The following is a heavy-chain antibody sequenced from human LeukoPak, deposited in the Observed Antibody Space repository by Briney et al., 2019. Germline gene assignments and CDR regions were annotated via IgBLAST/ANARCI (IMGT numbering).Heavy chain of an antibody. CDR1: GFTFSSDS. CDR3: ARFGMIGGTVDY. V-gene: IGHV3-21*01. Sequence: PGGSLRLSCAASGFTFSSDSMNWVRQAPGKGLELVSSITISSSFIYYSDSVKGRFTISRDNTKKSLHLQVNSLRAEDTAVYYCARFGMIGGTVDYWGQGTLVTVSS. CDR2: ITISSSFI. D-gene: IGHD3-16*01. J-gene: IGHJ4*02.